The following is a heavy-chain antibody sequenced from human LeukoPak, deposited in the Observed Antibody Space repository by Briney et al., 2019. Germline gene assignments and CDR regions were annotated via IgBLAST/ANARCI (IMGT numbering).Heavy chain of an antibody. CDR3: AREDCSGGSCYSGNNAFDI. V-gene: IGHV1-2*02. Sequence: ALVKVSCKASGYTFTGYYMHWVRQAPGQGLEWMGWINPNSGGTNYAQKFQGRVTMTRDTSISTAYMELSRLRSDNTAVYYCAREDCSGGSCYSGNNAFDIWGQGTMVTVSS. CDR2: INPNSGGT. D-gene: IGHD2-15*01. J-gene: IGHJ3*02. CDR1: GYTFTGYY.